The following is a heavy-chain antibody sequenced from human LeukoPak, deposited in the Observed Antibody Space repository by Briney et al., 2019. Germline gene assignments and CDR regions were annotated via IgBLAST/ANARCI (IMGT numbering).Heavy chain of an antibody. D-gene: IGHD6-6*01. CDR2: IIPIFGTA. CDR3: ARWAYSSSSQVFDP. V-gene: IGHV1-69*05. J-gene: IGHJ5*02. CDR1: GGTFSSYA. Sequence: ASVKVSCKASGGTFSSYAISWVRQAPGQGLEWMGGIIPIFGTANYAQKFQGRVTITTEESTSTAYMELSSLRSEDTAVYYCARWAYSSSSQVFDPWGQGTLVTVSS.